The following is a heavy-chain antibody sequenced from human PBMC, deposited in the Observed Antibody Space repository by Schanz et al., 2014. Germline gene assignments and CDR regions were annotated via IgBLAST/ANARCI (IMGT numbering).Heavy chain of an antibody. V-gene: IGHV3-23*04. J-gene: IGHJ6*03. CDR2: LTEGGGGT. CDR3: ARDHQWLARYYMDV. CDR1: GFGFDDYA. Sequence: EVQLVESGGGVVRPGGSLRLSCAASGFGFDDYAMSWVRQAPGKGLEWVSGLTEGGGGTYYTDAVKGRFTISRDNPKKTLYLQMNSLRAEDTAVYYCARDHQWLARYYMDVWGKGTTVTVSS. D-gene: IGHD6-19*01.